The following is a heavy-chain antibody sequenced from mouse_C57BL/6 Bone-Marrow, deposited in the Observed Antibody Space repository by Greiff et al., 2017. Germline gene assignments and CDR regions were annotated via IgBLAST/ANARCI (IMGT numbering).Heavy chain of an antibody. V-gene: IGHV1-63*01. D-gene: IGHD2-12*01. Sequence: VQLQESGAELVRPGTSVKMSCKASGYTFTNYWIGWAKQRPGHGLEWIGDIYPGGGYTNYNEKFKGKATLTADKSSSTAYMQFSSLTSEDSAIYYCARWNDVGYAMDYWGQGTSVTVSS. CDR2: IYPGGGYT. CDR3: ARWNDVGYAMDY. CDR1: GYTFTNYW. J-gene: IGHJ4*01.